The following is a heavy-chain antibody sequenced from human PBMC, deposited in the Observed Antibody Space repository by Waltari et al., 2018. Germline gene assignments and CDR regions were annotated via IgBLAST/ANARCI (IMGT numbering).Heavy chain of an antibody. CDR3: ATVLWFRELRGGWFDP. J-gene: IGHJ5*02. CDR1: GYTLTELS. Sequence: QVQLVQSGAEVKKPGASVKVSCKVSGYTLTELSMHWVRPAPGKGLEWKGGFDPEDGETIYAQKFQGRVTMTEDTSTDTAYMELSSLRSEDTAVYYCATVLWFRELRGGWFDPWGQGTLVTVSS. CDR2: FDPEDGET. D-gene: IGHD3-10*01. V-gene: IGHV1-24*01.